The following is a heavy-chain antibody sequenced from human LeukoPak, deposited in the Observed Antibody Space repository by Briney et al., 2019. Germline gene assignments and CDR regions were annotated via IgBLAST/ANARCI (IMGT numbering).Heavy chain of an antibody. J-gene: IGHJ6*02. CDR3: ARGSQWLVRYYYYGMDV. Sequence: SGTLSLTCAVSGGSISSSNWWSWIRQPPGKGLEWIGEINHSGSTNYNPSLKSRVTISVDTSKNQFSLRLSSVTAADTAVYYCARGSQWLVRYYYYGMDVWGQGTTVTVSS. CDR2: INHSGST. D-gene: IGHD6-19*01. V-gene: IGHV4-4*02. CDR1: GGSISSSNW.